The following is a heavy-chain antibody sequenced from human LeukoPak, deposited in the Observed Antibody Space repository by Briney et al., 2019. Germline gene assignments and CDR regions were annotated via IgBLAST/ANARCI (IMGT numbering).Heavy chain of an antibody. CDR2: INHSGST. CDR1: GGSFSGYY. Sequence: SETLSLTCAVYGGSFSGYYWSWIRQPPGKGLEWIGEINHSGSTNYNPSLKSRVTISVDTSKNQFSLKLSSVTAADTAVYYCARVRGSSLWFTLGGFGPWGQGTLVTVSS. CDR3: ARVRGSSLWFTLGGFGP. D-gene: IGHD3-10*01. V-gene: IGHV4-34*01. J-gene: IGHJ5*02.